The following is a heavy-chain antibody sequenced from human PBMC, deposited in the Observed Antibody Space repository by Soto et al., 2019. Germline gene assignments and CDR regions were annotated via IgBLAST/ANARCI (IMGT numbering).Heavy chain of an antibody. D-gene: IGHD3-10*01. CDR2: IYYSGST. CDR1: GGSISSGDYY. CDR3: ARTSGEPEGNWFDP. V-gene: IGHV4-30-4*01. J-gene: IGHJ5*02. Sequence: SETLSLTCTVSGGSISSGDYYWSWIRQPPGKGLGWIGYIYYSGSTYYNPSLKSRVTISVDTSKNQFSLKLSSVTAADTAVYYCARTSGEPEGNWFDPWGQGTLVTVSS.